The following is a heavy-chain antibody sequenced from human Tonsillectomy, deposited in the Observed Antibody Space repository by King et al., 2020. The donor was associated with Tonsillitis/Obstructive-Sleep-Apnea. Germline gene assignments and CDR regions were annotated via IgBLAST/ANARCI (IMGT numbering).Heavy chain of an antibody. J-gene: IGHJ5*02. CDR1: GFSFNNAW. CDR3: TTLYRFDP. D-gene: IGHD2-2*01. Sequence: VQLVESGGGLVKPGGSLRLSCAASGFSFNNAWMHWVRQAPGKGLEWVGRIKSKVDGGTIDYAEPVKGRFTISRDDSKNTLYLKMNSLKTEDTAVYYCTTLYRFDPWGQGTQVTVSS. V-gene: IGHV3-15*07. CDR2: IKSKVDGGTI.